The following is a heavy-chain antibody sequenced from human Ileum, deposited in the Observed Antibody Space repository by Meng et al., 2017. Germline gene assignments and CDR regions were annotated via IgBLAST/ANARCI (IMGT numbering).Heavy chain of an antibody. CDR1: GYSISSGYY. CDR3: ARRAAVAVPSDY. CDR2: IYHSGST. V-gene: IGHV4-38-2*02. J-gene: IGHJ4*02. Sequence: SETLSLTCTVSGYSISSGYYWGWIRQPPGKGLEWIGSIYHSGSTYYNPSLKSRVTISVDTSKNQFSLKLSSVTAADTAVYYCARRAAVAVPSDYWGQGTRVTGYS. D-gene: IGHD6-19*01.